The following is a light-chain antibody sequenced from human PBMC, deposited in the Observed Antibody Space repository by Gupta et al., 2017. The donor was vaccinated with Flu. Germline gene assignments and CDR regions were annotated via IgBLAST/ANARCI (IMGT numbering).Light chain of an antibody. CDR3: NQGKSWPYA. V-gene: IGKV2-30*02. CDR2: KVS. J-gene: IGKJ2*01. Sequence: VTLGQPASISCRSRQSLVHSDGNTYLHGVQQRQGQAPRSLSYKVSNRDCGVADRFSGRGGGTDITLKISMVDADDVGDYYSNQGKSWPYAFGQGTKVEIK. CDR1: QSLVHSDGNTY.